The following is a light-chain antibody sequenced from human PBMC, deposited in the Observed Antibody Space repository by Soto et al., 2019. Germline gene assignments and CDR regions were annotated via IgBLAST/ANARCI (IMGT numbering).Light chain of an antibody. CDR1: SSDVGGYNY. CDR2: EVS. J-gene: IGLJ1*01. Sequence: QSALTQPASVSGSPGQSITISCTGTSSDVGGYNYVSWYQHHPGKAPKLMIYEVSNRPSGVSYRFSGSKSGNTASLTISGLQAEDEADCYCNSYTGSGIGFGTGTKVTVL. CDR3: NSYTGSGIG. V-gene: IGLV2-14*01.